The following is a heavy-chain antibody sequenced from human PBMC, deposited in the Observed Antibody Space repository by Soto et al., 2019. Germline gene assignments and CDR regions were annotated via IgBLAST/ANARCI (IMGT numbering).Heavy chain of an antibody. CDR1: GFTFSRHA. V-gene: IGHV3-30-3*01. CDR3: AREVGGSSPPG. D-gene: IGHD6-6*01. J-gene: IGHJ4*02. CDR2: ISYDGSEK. Sequence: QVQLVESGGGVVQPGRSLRLSCAASGFTFSRHAMHWVRQAPVKGLEWVAVISYDGSEKYYADSVKGRFPISRDSSKNTLYLQMDSLGPEDTAVYYCAREVGGSSPPGWGQGTLVTVFS.